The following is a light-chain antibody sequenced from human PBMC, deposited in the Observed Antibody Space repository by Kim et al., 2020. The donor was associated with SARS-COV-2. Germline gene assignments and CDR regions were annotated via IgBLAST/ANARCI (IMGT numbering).Light chain of an antibody. CDR1: SGSIASNY. CDR2: EDD. CDR3: QSFDTTNVV. J-gene: IGLJ2*01. V-gene: IGLV6-57*03. Sequence: GKTVSIYCTRSSGSIASNYVQWYQQRPGSVPTTVIYEDDRRPSGVPDRFSASIDSSSNSASLTISGLQTEDEADYYCQSFDTTNVVFGGGTQLTVL.